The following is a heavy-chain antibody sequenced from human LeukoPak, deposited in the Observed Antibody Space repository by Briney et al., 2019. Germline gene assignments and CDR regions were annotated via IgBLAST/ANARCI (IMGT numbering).Heavy chain of an antibody. Sequence: SETLSLTCTVPGGSISSYYWSWIRQPPGRGLEWIGYIYYSGSTNYNPSLKSRVTISVDTSKNQFSLKLSSVTAADTAVYYCAGYYDSSGYYYGGWDFDHWGQGTLVTVSS. CDR1: GGSISSYY. D-gene: IGHD3-22*01. CDR3: AGYYDSSGYYYGGWDFDH. V-gene: IGHV4-59*12. J-gene: IGHJ4*02. CDR2: IYYSGST.